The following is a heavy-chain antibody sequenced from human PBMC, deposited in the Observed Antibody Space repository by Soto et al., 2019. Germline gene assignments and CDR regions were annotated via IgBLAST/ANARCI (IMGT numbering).Heavy chain of an antibody. J-gene: IGHJ3*02. CDR3: ARDWGGGTGDAFDI. CDR2: INAGNGNT. CDR1: GYTFTSYA. D-gene: IGHD1-7*01. Sequence: ASVKVSCKASGYTFTSYAMRWVRQAPGQRLEWMGWINAGNGNTKYSQKFQGRVTITRDTSASTAYMELSSLRSEDTVVYYCARDWGGGTGDAFDIWGQGTMVTVSS. V-gene: IGHV1-3*01.